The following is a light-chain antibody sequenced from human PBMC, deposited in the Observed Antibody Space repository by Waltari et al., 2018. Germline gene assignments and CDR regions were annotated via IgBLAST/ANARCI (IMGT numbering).Light chain of an antibody. CDR2: KVS. CDR3: MQGTHWPLWT. Sequence: DVVMTQSTLSLPVTLGQPASSSCRSSQSLVHRDGNTYLNWFQQRPGQSPRRLIYKVSNRDSGVPDRFSGSGSGTDFTLTISRVEAEDVGLYYCMQGTHWPLWTFGQGTKVEIK. CDR1: QSLVHRDGNTY. V-gene: IGKV2-30*02. J-gene: IGKJ1*01.